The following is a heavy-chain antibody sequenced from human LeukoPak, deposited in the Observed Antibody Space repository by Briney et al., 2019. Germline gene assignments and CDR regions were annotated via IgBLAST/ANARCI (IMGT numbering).Heavy chain of an antibody. D-gene: IGHD6-13*01. CDR2: INLNGGST. CDR3: ARDPWGIASSRLFDY. CDR1: GFSISDSY. V-gene: IGHV3-20*04. J-gene: IGHJ4*02. Sequence: GGSLRLSCVVSGFSISDSYMTWIRQTPGKGLEWVSGINLNGGSTGYADSVKGRFTISRDNAKNSLYLQMNSLRAEDTAFYCARDPWGIASSRLFDYWGQGTLVTVSS.